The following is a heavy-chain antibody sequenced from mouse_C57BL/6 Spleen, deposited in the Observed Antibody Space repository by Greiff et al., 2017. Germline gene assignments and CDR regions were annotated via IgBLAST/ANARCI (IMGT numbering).Heavy chain of an antibody. CDR2: IDPETGGT. Sequence: QVQLQQSGAELVRPGASVTLSCKASGYTFTDYEMHWVKQTPVHGLEWIGAIDPETGGTAYNQKFKGKAILTADKSSSTAYMELSSLTSEDSAVYYCAGGGYGSSYAMDYWGQGTSVTVAS. V-gene: IGHV1-15*01. D-gene: IGHD1-1*01. CDR1: GYTFTDYE. CDR3: AGGGYGSSYAMDY. J-gene: IGHJ4*01.